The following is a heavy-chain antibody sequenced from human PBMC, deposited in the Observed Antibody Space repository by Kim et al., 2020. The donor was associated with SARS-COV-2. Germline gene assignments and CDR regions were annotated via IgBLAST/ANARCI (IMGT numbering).Heavy chain of an antibody. D-gene: IGHD6-13*01. CDR3: ARVGSSSWMRGWFDP. V-gene: IGHV4-39*07. Sequence: PSLQSLVTISVDTSKNQFSRKVSSVTAADTAVYYCARVGSSSWMRGWFDPWGQGTLVTVSS. J-gene: IGHJ5*02.